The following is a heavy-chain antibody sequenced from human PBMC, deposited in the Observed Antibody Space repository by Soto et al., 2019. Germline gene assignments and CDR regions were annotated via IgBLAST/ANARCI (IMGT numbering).Heavy chain of an antibody. D-gene: IGHD6-13*01. CDR3: AKEWVAGTLFY. J-gene: IGHJ4*02. CDR2: ITSSGSST. Sequence: GGSLRLSCAGSGFTLSSYAMNWVRQAPGKGLEWVSVITSSGSSTVYADSVRGRFTISRDISKNTLYLQMNSLRAEDTALYYCAKEWVAGTLFYWGRGTLVTVSS. V-gene: IGHV3-23*01. CDR1: GFTLSSYA.